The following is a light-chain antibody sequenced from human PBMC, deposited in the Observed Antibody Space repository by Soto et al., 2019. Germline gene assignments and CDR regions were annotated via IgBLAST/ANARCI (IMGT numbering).Light chain of an antibody. CDR3: QQCFWHWT. CDR1: QTISSW. Sequence: DIQMTKYKSTLSGSVGDRVTITCRASQTISSWLAWYQQTPGKAPKLLISDASTLESGVPSRFGGSGSGTEFTLSITSLQPDDFATYYCQQCFWHWTFGHGSIVDVK. V-gene: IGKV1-5*01. CDR2: DAS. J-gene: IGKJ1*01.